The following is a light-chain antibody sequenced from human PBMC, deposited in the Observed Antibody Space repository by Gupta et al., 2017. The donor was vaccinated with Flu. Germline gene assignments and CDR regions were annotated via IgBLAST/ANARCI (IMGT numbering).Light chain of an antibody. V-gene: IGLV2-11*01. CDR2: DVT. J-gene: IGLJ3*02. CDR1: SSDVGGHNF. Sequence: QSALTQPRSVSGSPGQSVTISCTGTSSDVGGHNFVSWYQQHPGKAPKLMIYDVTKRPSGVPDRFSGSKSGTTASLTISGLQAEDEADYYCSSYAGSYTFWVFGGGTQLTVL. CDR3: SSYAGSYTFWV.